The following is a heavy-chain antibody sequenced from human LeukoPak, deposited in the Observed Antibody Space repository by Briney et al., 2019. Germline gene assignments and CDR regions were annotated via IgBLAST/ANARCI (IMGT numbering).Heavy chain of an antibody. CDR3: ASYYYDFWSGYRAHYYMDV. CDR2: INHSGST. D-gene: IGHD3-3*01. CDR1: GGSFSGYY. J-gene: IGHJ6*03. V-gene: IGHV4-34*01. Sequence: PSETLSLTCAVYGGSFSGYYWSWIRQPPGKGLEWIGEINHSGSTNYNPSLKSRVTISVDTSKNQFSLKLSSVTAADTAVYYCASYYYDFWSGYRAHYYMDVWGKGTTVTVSS.